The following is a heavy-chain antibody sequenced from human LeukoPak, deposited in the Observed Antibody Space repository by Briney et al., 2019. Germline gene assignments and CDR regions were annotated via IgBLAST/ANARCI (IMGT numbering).Heavy chain of an antibody. D-gene: IGHD6-6*01. CDR2: IYYSGST. Sequence: KSSETLSLTCTVSGGSISSYYWSWIRQPPGKGLEWIGYIYYSGSTNYNPSLKSRVTISVDTSKNQFSLKLSSVTAADTAVYYCAGLSIAARPVYYYYYMDVWGKGTTVTASS. CDR1: GGSISSYY. V-gene: IGHV4-59*01. J-gene: IGHJ6*03. CDR3: AGLSIAARPVYYYYYMDV.